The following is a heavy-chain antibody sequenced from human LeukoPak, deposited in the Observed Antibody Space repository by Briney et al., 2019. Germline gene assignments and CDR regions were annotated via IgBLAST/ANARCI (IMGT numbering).Heavy chain of an antibody. CDR2: IDQYGRAK. CDR1: GCTFSNYW. V-gene: IGHV3-7*04. D-gene: IGHD5-18*01. J-gene: IGHJ4*02. CDR3: ARADSYGSILDY. Sequence: GGSLRLSCAASGCTFSNYWMSWVRQAPGKGLEWVASIDQYGRAKYYVDSVRGRFTFSRDNTKNSLHLQMNSLRAEDTAVYYCARADSYGSILDYWGRGTRVIDSS.